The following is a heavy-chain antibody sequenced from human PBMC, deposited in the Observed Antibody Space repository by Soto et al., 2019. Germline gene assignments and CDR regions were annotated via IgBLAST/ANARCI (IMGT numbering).Heavy chain of an antibody. V-gene: IGHV4-31*03. CDR3: ARRGYSYGSEYYFDS. D-gene: IGHD5-18*01. J-gene: IGHJ4*02. CDR2: IAYTGHT. Sequence: QVQLQESGPGLVQPGQTLSLTCTVSHGSISSSGYFWSWIRQDPGKGLEWIASIAYTGHTYYNPSLKSRVTISVDTSRNQFSLKFNSLTAADTAVYYCARRGYSYGSEYYFDSWGQGTLVRVSS. CDR1: HGSISSSGYF.